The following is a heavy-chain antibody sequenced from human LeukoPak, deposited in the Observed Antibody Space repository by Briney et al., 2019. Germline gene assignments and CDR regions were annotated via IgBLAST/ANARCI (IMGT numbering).Heavy chain of an antibody. CDR2: INHSGDS. Sequence: SETLSLTCAVYGGSFSGYYWSWIRQPPGKGLEWIGEINHSGDSTYNPSLKSRLTMSVDTSKKQFSLTVTSMTAADTAVYYCARDPSLESDYGVYATNWGQGTLVTVSS. CDR1: GGSFSGYY. V-gene: IGHV4-34*01. D-gene: IGHD4-17*01. J-gene: IGHJ4*02. CDR3: ARDPSLESDYGVYATN.